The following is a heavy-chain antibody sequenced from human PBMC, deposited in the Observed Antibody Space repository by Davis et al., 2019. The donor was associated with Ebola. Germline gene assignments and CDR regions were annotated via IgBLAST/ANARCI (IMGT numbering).Heavy chain of an antibody. CDR2: ISGSGGST. CDR3: ATQTEMRY. V-gene: IGHV3-23*01. Sequence: GGSLRLSCTDSVITFSNYAMTWVRQAPGKGLEWVSAISGSGGSTYYADSVKGRFTISRDNSKNTLYLQMNSLRAEDTAVYYCATQTEMRYWGQGTLVTVSS. CDR1: VITFSNYA. D-gene: IGHD5-24*01. J-gene: IGHJ4*02.